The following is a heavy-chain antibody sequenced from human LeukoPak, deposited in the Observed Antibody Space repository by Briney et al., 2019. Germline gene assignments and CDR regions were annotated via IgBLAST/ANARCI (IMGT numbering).Heavy chain of an antibody. CDR2: IYYSGST. D-gene: IGHD5-12*01. CDR1: GGSISIYY. CDR3: ARAHNSGPDY. Sequence: PSETLSLTCTVSGGSISIYYWSWIRQPPGKGLEWIGYIYYSGSTNYNPSLKSRVTISVDTSKNQFSLKLSSVTAADTAVYYCARAHNSGPDYWGQGTLVTVSS. J-gene: IGHJ4*02. V-gene: IGHV4-59*08.